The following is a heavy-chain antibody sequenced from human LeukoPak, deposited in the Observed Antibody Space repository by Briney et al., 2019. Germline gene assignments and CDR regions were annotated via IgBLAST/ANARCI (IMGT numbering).Heavy chain of an antibody. V-gene: IGHV3-21*01. Sequence: GGSLRLSCAASGFTFSSYSMNWVRQAPGKGLEWVSSISSSSSYIYYADSVKGRFTISRDNAKNSLYLQMNSLRAEDTAVYYCARDRSNGWYGWFDPWGQGTLVTVSS. J-gene: IGHJ5*02. CDR1: GFTFSSYS. D-gene: IGHD6-19*01. CDR3: ARDRSNGWYGWFDP. CDR2: ISSSSSYI.